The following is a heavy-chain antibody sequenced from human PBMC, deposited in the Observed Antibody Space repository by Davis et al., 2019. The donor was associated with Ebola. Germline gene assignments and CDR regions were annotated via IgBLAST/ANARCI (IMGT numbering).Heavy chain of an antibody. CDR3: ARVSLDSSGWYTPHYYYYMDV. Sequence: PGGSLRLSCAVYGGSFSGYYWSWIRQPPGKGLEWIGEINHSGSTNYNPSLKSRVTISVDTSKNQFSLKLSSVTAADTAVYYCARVSLDSSGWYTPHYYYYMDVWGKGTTVTVSS. J-gene: IGHJ6*03. CDR1: GGSFSGYY. D-gene: IGHD6-19*01. V-gene: IGHV4-34*01. CDR2: INHSGST.